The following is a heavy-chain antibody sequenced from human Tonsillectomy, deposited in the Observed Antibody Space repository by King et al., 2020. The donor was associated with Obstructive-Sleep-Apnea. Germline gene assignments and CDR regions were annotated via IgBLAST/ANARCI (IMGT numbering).Heavy chain of an antibody. J-gene: IGHJ5*01. V-gene: IGHV3-30*04. D-gene: IGHD3-10*01. CDR2: VSYGGNDK. CDR3: ARIGESAVGREVFYDS. CDR1: GFTFSIYA. Sequence: VQLVESGGGVVQPGRSLRLSCAASGFTFSIYAMHWVRQAPGKGLEWVALVSYGGNDKYYADSVKGRFTISRDNSNNTLYLQMNSLRAEDTALYYCARIGESAVGREVFYDSWGQGTLVTVSS.